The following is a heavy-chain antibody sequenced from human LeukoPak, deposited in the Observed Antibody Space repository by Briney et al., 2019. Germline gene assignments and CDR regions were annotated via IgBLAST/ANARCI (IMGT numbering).Heavy chain of an antibody. V-gene: IGHV3-21*01. J-gene: IGHJ4*02. D-gene: IGHD2-2*01. Sequence: GGSLRLSCAASGFTFSSYSMNWVRQAPGKGLEWVSSISTSSSYIYYADSVKGRFTISRDNAKNSLYLQMNSLRAEDTAVYYCARAIVVAPAAIRYYFDYWGQGTLVTVSS. CDR1: GFTFSSYS. CDR2: ISTSSSYI. CDR3: ARAIVVAPAAIRYYFDY.